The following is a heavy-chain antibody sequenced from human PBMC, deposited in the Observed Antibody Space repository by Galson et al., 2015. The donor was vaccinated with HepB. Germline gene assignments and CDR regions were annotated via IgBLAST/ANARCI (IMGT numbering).Heavy chain of an antibody. D-gene: IGHD3-16*01. CDR3: ARDRSVMAGMDV. CDR2: IWYDGSNK. CDR1: GFTFSSYG. J-gene: IGHJ6*02. V-gene: IGHV3-33*01. Sequence: SLRLSCAASGFTFSSYGMHWVRQAPGKGLEWVAVIWYDGSNKYYADSVKGRFTISRDNSKNTLYLQMNSLRAEDTAVYYCARDRSVMAGMDVWGQGTTVTVSS.